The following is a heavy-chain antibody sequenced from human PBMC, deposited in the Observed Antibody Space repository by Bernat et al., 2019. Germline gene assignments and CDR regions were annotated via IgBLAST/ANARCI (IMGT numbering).Heavy chain of an antibody. Sequence: EVQLVESGGGLVKPGGSLRLSCAASGFTFSSYSMTWVRQAPGKGLEWVSSISSSSSYIYYADSVKCRFTISRDNAKNSLYLQMNSLRAEDTAVYYCARDGTDIVVVTATLGYWGQGTLVTVSS. CDR2: ISSSSSYI. D-gene: IGHD2-21*02. CDR3: ARDGTDIVVVTATLGY. V-gene: IGHV3-21*01. CDR1: GFTFSSYS. J-gene: IGHJ4*02.